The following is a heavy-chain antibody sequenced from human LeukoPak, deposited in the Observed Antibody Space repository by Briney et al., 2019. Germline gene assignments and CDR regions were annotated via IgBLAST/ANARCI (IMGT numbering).Heavy chain of an antibody. CDR2: INRDGSIT. Sequence: QPGGSLRLSCAASGFTFSSYWMHWVRQAPGKGLGWVARINRDGSITTYADSVKGRFTISRDNAKNTLYLQMNSLRAEDTAVYYCAKSEYDILTGYSLGGQGTLVTVSS. D-gene: IGHD3-9*01. CDR3: AKSEYDILTGYSL. J-gene: IGHJ4*02. V-gene: IGHV3-74*01. CDR1: GFTFSSYW.